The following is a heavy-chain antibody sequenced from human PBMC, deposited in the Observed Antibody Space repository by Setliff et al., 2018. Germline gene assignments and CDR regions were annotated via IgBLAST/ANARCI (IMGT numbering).Heavy chain of an antibody. D-gene: IGHD3-22*01. CDR3: ARDPYYYDSSGYSY. CDR1: GFTFDDYG. Sequence: GGSLRLSCAASGFTFDDYGMSWVRQAPGKGLEWVSTINWNGGSTIYYADSVKGRFTISRDNAKNSLYLQMNSLRAEDTAVYYCARDPYYYDSSGYSYWGQGTLVTVSS. V-gene: IGHV3-20*04. J-gene: IGHJ4*02. CDR2: INWNGGSTI.